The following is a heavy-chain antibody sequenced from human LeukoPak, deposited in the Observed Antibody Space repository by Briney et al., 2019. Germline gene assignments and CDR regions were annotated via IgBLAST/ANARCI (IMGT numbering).Heavy chain of an antibody. CDR2: INPNSGGT. J-gene: IGHJ4*02. CDR3: ARDCGPSEYSSPQQDY. V-gene: IGHV1-2*02. Sequence: ASVKVSCKASGYTFTGYYMHWVRQAPGQGLEWMGWINPNSGGTNYAQKFQGRVTMTRDTSISTAYMQLSRLRSDDTAVYYCARDCGPSEYSSPQQDYWGQGTLVTVSS. CDR1: GYTFTGYY. D-gene: IGHD6-6*01.